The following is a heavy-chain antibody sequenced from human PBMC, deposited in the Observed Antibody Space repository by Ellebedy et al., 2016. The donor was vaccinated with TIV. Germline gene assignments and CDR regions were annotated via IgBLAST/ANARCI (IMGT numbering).Heavy chain of an antibody. V-gene: IGHV4-4*07. D-gene: IGHD5-24*01. CDR3: ARERGRESAFDI. CDR2: MSASGSN. CDR1: GDSMSTFY. J-gene: IGHJ3*02. Sequence: MPGGSLRLSCTVPGDSMSTFYWSWIRQPAGKGLEWIGRMSASGSNNYNPSLKSPVSMSVDTSKNQFSLKLSSVTAADTAVYYCARERGRESAFDIWGQGTTVTVSS.